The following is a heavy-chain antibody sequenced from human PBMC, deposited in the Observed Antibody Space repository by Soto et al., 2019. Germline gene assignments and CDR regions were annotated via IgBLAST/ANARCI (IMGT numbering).Heavy chain of an antibody. V-gene: IGHV1-69*12. CDR2: ILPIFATP. CDR3: ARDLKHDWGYATAFNI. CDR1: GDTFSNYI. D-gene: IGHD3-16*01. J-gene: IGHJ3*02. Sequence: QVQLVQSGAEVKRPGSSVRVSCKASGDTFSNYIFSWVRQAPGQGLEWMGGILPIFATPNYAQKFQDRVTISAXXXTXXVYMELINVKTEDTAVYFCARDLKHDWGYATAFNIWGQGTMVTVSS.